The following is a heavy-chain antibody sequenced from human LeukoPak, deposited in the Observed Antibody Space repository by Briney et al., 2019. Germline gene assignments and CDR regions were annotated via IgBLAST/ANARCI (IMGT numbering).Heavy chain of an antibody. Sequence: SVKVSCKASGGTFSVYAIRWVRQAPGQGLEWMGGIIPIFGTADYAQKFQGRVTITADESTSTAYMELSSLRSEDTAVYYCASGGMTSGAFDIWGQGTMVTVSS. V-gene: IGHV1-69*13. J-gene: IGHJ3*02. CDR2: IIPIFGTA. CDR3: ASGGMTSGAFDI. CDR1: GGTFSVYA. D-gene: IGHD3-10*01.